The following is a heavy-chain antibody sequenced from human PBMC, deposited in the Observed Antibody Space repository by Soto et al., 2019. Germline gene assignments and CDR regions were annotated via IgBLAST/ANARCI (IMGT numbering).Heavy chain of an antibody. D-gene: IGHD1-26*01. Sequence: EVQLLESGGGLVQPGGSLRLSCAVSGLSFSDYPMDWFRQAPGKGLEWVSRISGSTLSTNYADSVKGRFTISRDNSNNTMYLEMSSLRGEDTAVYYCAKPQSGSYYAAFDVWGQGTTVTVSS. CDR2: ISGSTLST. V-gene: IGHV3-23*01. CDR1: GLSFSDYP. CDR3: AKPQSGSYYAAFDV. J-gene: IGHJ3*01.